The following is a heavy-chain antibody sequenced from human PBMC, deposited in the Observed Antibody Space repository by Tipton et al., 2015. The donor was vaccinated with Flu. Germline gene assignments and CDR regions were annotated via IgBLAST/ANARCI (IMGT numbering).Heavy chain of an antibody. D-gene: IGHD6-6*01. V-gene: IGHV3-33*01. Sequence: SLRLSCAASGFTFSSYGMHWVRQAPGKGLEWVAVIWYDGSNKYYAVSVKGRFTISRDNSKNTLYLQMNSLRAEDTAVYYCARQQGKEEARGVRWCDPGGEGTLVSVS. CDR3: ARQQGKEEARGVRWCDP. CDR1: GFTFSSYG. CDR2: IWYDGSNK. J-gene: IGHJ5*02.